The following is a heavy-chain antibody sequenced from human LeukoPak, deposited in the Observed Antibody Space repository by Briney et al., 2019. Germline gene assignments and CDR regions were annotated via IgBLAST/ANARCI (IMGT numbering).Heavy chain of an antibody. CDR3: ARRGGYCSSTSCNNWFDP. V-gene: IGHV4-39*01. D-gene: IGHD2-2*01. J-gene: IGHJ5*02. CDR2: IYFSGTT. Sequence: SETLSLTCTVSGGSISSSSYYWGWIRQPPGKGLEWIATIYFSGTTYYNPSLKSRVTMSVDTSKSQFSLKLTSVTAADTSVYYCARRGGYCSSTSCNNWFDPWGQGTLVTVSS. CDR1: GGSISSSSYY.